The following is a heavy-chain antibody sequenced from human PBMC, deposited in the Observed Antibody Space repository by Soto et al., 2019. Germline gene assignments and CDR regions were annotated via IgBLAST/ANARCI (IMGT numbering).Heavy chain of an antibody. V-gene: IGHV3-33*01. D-gene: IGHD4-17*01. CDR2: IVREGTEQ. CDR1: GFTFSEYG. J-gene: IGHJ4*02. Sequence: QVQLVESGGGVVQPGSSLRLLCAASGFTFSEYGMHWVRQAPGQGMEWLAVIVREGTEQYYADSVKGRFTISRDNSKNTLYLQMNSLRVDDTAGYYCARDDDYPDNGFAYWGQGTLLTVSS. CDR3: ARDDDYPDNGFAY.